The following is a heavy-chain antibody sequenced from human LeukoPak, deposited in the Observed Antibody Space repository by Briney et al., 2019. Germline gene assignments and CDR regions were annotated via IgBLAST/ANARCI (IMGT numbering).Heavy chain of an antibody. CDR3: ASHWAQQVVSDY. V-gene: IGHV3-30*03. D-gene: IGHD6-13*01. CDR2: ISYDGRST. CDR1: GFTFSSYS. Sequence: PGGSLRLSCAASGFTFSSYSMNWVRQAPGKGLEWVAVISYDGRSTYYADSVKGRFTISRDNSKNTLYLQMNSLRAEDTAVYYCASHWAQQVVSDYWGQGTLVTVSS. J-gene: IGHJ4*02.